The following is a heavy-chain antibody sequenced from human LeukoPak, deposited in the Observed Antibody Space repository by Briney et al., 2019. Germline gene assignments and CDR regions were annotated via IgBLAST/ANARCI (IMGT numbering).Heavy chain of an antibody. Sequence: PGGTLRLSSAAPGFIIYDFVILWVPQAPGQGREWVSLISGDGGSTFYADPVKGRFTHSRDNSKNSLSLQMSRLRSEDTALYFCARESERSGWYDYGGQGTLVSVSS. CDR2: ISGDGGST. CDR1: GFIIYDFV. CDR3: ARESERSGWYDY. V-gene: IGHV3-43*02. D-gene: IGHD6-13*01. J-gene: IGHJ4*02.